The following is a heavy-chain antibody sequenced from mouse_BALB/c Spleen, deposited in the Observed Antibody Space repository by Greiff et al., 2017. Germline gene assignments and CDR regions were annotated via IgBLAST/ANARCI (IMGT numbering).Heavy chain of an antibody. D-gene: IGHD1-1*01. CDR2: IYPGNVNT. Sequence: QVQLKESGPELVKPGASVRISCKASGYTFTSYYIHWVKQRPGQGLEWIGWIYPGNVNTKYNEKFKGKATLTADKSSSTAYMQLSSLTSEDSAVYFCARFIDLYYFDYWGQGTTLTVSS. J-gene: IGHJ2*01. CDR3: ARFIDLYYFDY. V-gene: IGHV1S56*01. CDR1: GYTFTSYY.